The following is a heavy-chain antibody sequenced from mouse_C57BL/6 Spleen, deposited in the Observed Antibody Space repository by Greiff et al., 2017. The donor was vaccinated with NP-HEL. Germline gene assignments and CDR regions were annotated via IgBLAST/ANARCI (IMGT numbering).Heavy chain of an antibody. V-gene: IGHV3-8*01. CDR3: ASAGGYYGSSGWYFDV. Sequence: EVQGVESGPGLAKPSQTLSLTCSVTGYSITSDYWNWIRKFPGNKLEYMGYISYSGSTYYNPSLKSRISITRDTYKNKYYLPLNSVTTQDTATSYCASAGGYYGSSGWYFDVWGTGTTVTVSS. CDR1: GYSITSDY. CDR2: ISYSGST. J-gene: IGHJ1*03. D-gene: IGHD1-1*01.